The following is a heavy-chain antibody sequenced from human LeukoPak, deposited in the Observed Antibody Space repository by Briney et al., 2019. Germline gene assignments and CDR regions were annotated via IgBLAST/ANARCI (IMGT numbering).Heavy chain of an antibody. Sequence: PGRSLRLSCAASGFTFDDYAMHWVRQAQGKGLEWVSGISWNSGSIGYADSVKGRFTISRDNAKNSLYLQMNSLRAEDTAVYYCASTNSYGTRDYWGQGTLVTVSS. V-gene: IGHV3-9*01. J-gene: IGHJ4*02. CDR3: ASTNSYGTRDY. CDR1: GFTFDDYA. D-gene: IGHD2-2*01. CDR2: ISWNSGSI.